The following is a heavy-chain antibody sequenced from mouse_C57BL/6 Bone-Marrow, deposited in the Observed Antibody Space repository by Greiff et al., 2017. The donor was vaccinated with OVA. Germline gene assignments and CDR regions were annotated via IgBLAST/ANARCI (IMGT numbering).Heavy chain of an antibody. J-gene: IGHJ3*01. CDR1: GYSITSGYD. D-gene: IGHD2-5*01. V-gene: IGHV3-1*01. CDR2: ISYSGST. Sequence: EVQLQESGPGMVKPSQSLSLTCTVTGYSITSGYDWHWIRHFPGNKLEWMGYISYSGSTNYNPSLKSRISITHDTSKNHFFLKLNSVTTEDTATYYCARGGSNYLAWFAYWGQGTLVTVSA. CDR3: ARGGSNYLAWFAY.